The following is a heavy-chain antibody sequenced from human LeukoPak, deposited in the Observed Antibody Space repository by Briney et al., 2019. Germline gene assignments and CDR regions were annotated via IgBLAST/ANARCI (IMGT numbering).Heavy chain of an antibody. CDR3: AKDLARYCSSTSCYDYMDV. CDR2: IRYDGSNK. J-gene: IGHJ6*03. V-gene: IGHV3-30*02. CDR1: GFTFSSYG. Sequence: PGGSLRLSCAASGFTFSSYGMHWVRQAPGKGLEWVAFIRYDGSNKYYADSVKGRFTISRDYSKNTLYLQMNSLRAEDTAVYYCAKDLARYCSSTSCYDYMDVWGKGTTVTVSS. D-gene: IGHD2-2*01.